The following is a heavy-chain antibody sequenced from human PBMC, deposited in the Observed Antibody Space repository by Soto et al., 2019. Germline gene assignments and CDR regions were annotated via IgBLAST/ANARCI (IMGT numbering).Heavy chain of an antibody. D-gene: IGHD1-1*01. CDR1: GFTFSSYE. V-gene: IGHV3-48*03. CDR2: ISSSGSTI. CDR3: ARPTDRSYYYYGMDV. Sequence: VGSLRLSCAASGFTFSSYEMNWVRQAPGKGLEWVSYISSSGSTIYYADSVKGRFTISRDNAKNSLYLQMNSLRAEDTAVYYCARPTDRSYYYYGMDVWGQGTTVTVSS. J-gene: IGHJ6*02.